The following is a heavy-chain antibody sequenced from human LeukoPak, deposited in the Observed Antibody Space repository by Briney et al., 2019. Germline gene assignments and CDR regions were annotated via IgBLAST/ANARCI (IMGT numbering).Heavy chain of an antibody. CDR2: ISAYNGNT. V-gene: IGHV1-18*01. J-gene: IGHJ5*02. Sequence: ASVKVSCKASGYTFTSHGISWVRQAPGQGLEWMGWISAYNGNTNYAQKLQGRVTMTTDTSTSTAYMELRSLRSDDTAVYYCARSPLGRQLLNRNWFDPWGQGTLVTVSS. D-gene: IGHD2-2*02. CDR1: GYTFTSHG. CDR3: ARSPLGRQLLNRNWFDP.